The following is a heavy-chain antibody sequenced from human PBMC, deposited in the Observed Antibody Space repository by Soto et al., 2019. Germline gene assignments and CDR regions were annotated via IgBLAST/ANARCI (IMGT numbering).Heavy chain of an antibody. V-gene: IGHV3-30*18. D-gene: IGHD4-17*01. Sequence: GGSLRLSCAASGFTFSSYGMHWVRQAPGKGLEWVAVISYDGSNKYYADSVKGRFTISRDNSKNTLYLQMNSLRAEDTAVYYGANDYGDYYFDYWGQGTLVTVSS. J-gene: IGHJ4*02. CDR1: GFTFSSYG. CDR3: ANDYGDYYFDY. CDR2: ISYDGSNK.